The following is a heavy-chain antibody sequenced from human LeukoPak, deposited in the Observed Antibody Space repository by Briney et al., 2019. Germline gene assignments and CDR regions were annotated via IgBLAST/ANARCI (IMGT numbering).Heavy chain of an antibody. CDR1: GFTFSRYS. Sequence: GGSLRLSCAASGFTFSRYSMNWVRQAPGKGLEWVSSISISSSYIYYADSVKGRFTMSRDNAKNSLYLQMNSLRAEDTAVYYCANHLAGSRGPRTYYYGAGSYYQLENAFDIWGQGTMVTVSS. J-gene: IGHJ3*02. V-gene: IGHV3-21*04. D-gene: IGHD3-10*01. CDR3: ANHLAGSRGPRTYYYGAGSYYQLENAFDI. CDR2: ISISSSYI.